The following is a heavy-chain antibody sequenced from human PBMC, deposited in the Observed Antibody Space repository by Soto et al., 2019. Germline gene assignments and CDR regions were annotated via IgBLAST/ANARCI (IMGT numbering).Heavy chain of an antibody. Sequence: GESLKISCEGSGYGFSNYWIGWVRQKSGKGLEWMGLIFPRDSDTKYNPSLQGQVSISADHSVATAYLHLSSLKPSDSAIYYCARHLYTNANRYLFVDFWGQGTPVTVS. D-gene: IGHD2-8*01. CDR2: IFPRDSDT. J-gene: IGHJ4*02. V-gene: IGHV5-51*01. CDR3: ARHLYTNANRYLFVDF. CDR1: GYGFSNYW.